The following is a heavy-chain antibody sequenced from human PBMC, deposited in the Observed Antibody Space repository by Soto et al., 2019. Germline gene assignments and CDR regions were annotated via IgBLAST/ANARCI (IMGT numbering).Heavy chain of an antibody. D-gene: IGHD3-22*01. CDR2: IIPIFGTA. Sequence: SVKVSCKASGGTFSSYAISWARQAPGQGLEWMGGIIPIFGTANYAQKFQGRVTITADESTSTAYMELRSLRSDDTAVYYCARDGVVDTMIVVVITSPGMDVWGQGTTVTVSS. V-gene: IGHV1-69*13. CDR3: ARDGVVDTMIVVVITSPGMDV. J-gene: IGHJ6*02. CDR1: GGTFSSYA.